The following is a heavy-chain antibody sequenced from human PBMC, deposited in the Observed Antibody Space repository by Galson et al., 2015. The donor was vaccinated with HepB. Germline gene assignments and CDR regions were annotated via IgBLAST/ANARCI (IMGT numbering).Heavy chain of an antibody. D-gene: IGHD5-18*01. Sequence: SLRLSCAASGFTFSSYAMHWVRQAPGKGLEWVAVISYDGSNKYYADSVKGRFTISRDNSKNTLYLQMNSLRAEDTAVYYCARGYSYEFDYWGQGTLVTVSS. V-gene: IGHV3-30-3*01. J-gene: IGHJ4*02. CDR3: ARGYSYEFDY. CDR2: ISYDGSNK. CDR1: GFTFSSYA.